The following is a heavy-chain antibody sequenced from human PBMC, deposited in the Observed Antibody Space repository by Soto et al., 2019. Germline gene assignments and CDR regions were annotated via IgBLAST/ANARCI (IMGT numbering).Heavy chain of an antibody. CDR1: GDSVSSNIAA. CDR3: AREGSSTWTCYFDF. CDR2: TKYRSKWYT. V-gene: IGHV6-1*01. J-gene: IGHJ4*02. Sequence: SQTLSLTCAISGDSVSSNIAAWNLVRQSPSRGLEWLGRTKYRSKWYTDYATSVKSRISINPDTSKNQVSLQLNSVTPEDTAVYYCAREGSSTWTCYFDFWGQGILVTVSS. D-gene: IGHD6-13*01.